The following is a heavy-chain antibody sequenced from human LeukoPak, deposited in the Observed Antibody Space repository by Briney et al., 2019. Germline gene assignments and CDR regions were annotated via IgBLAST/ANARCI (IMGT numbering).Heavy chain of an antibody. CDR1: GFTFSDYY. Sequence: GGSLRLSCAASGFTFSDYYMSWIRQAPGKGLEWVSYISSSGRTIYYADSVKGRFTISRDNAKNSLFLQMNSLRAGDTAVYYCARRDSSSWYGVDYWGQGTLVTVSS. D-gene: IGHD6-13*01. V-gene: IGHV3-11*01. CDR2: ISSSGRTI. J-gene: IGHJ4*02. CDR3: ARRDSSSWYGVDY.